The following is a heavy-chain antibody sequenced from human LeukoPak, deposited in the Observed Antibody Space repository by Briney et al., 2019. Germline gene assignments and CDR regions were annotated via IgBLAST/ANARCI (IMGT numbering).Heavy chain of an antibody. J-gene: IGHJ4*02. Sequence: SETLSLTCTVSGGSISSSSYYWGWIRQPPGKGLEWIGSIYYGGSTYYNPSLKSRVTISVDTSKNQFSLKLRSVTAADTAVYYCARITPITIFGVVIISPKYYFDYWGQGTLVTVSS. CDR3: ARITPITIFGVVIISPKYYFDY. V-gene: IGHV4-39*01. CDR1: GGSISSSSYY. D-gene: IGHD3-3*01. CDR2: IYYGGST.